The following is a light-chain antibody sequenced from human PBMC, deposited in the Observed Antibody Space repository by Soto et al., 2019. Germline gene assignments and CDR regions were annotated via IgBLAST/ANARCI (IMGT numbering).Light chain of an antibody. CDR1: SSDVGGYNY. J-gene: IGLJ2*01. V-gene: IGLV2-14*01. CDR2: EVT. CDR3: NSYTTSSAMV. Sequence: QSALTQPASVSGSPGQSITISCSETSSDVGGYNYVSWYQQHPGKAPKLMIYEVTNRPSGVSNRFSGSKSGNTASLTISGLQTEDEADYYCNSYTTSSAMVFGGGTKLTVL.